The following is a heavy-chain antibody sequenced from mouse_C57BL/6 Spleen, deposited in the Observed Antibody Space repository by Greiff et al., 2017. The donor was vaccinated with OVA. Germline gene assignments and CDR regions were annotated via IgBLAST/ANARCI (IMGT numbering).Heavy chain of an antibody. CDR1: GYSITSGYS. CDR2: ISYDGSN. CDR3: AREGDYGGFAD. D-gene: IGHD2-4*01. V-gene: IGHV3-6*01. J-gene: IGHJ3*01. Sequence: EVKLMESGPGLVKPSQSLSLSCSVPGYSITSGYSWNWIRQFPGNQLEWMGYISYDGSNNYNPSLKNRISITRDTSKNQFFLKLKSVTTEDTATCYCAREGDYGGFADWGQGTLVTVSA.